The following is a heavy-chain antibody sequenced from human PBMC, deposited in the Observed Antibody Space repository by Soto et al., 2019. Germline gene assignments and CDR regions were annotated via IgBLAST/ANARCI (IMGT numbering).Heavy chain of an antibody. J-gene: IGHJ5*02. CDR1: GGSISSSSYY. D-gene: IGHD3-22*01. CDR3: ASDMEKFYDSSGYGWFDP. CDR2: IYYSGSH. V-gene: IGHV4-39*07. Sequence: SETLSLTCTVSGGSISSSSYYWGWIRQPPGKGLEWIGRIYYSGSHYYNPSLKSRVTISVDTAKNQFSLKLRSVTAADTDVYYCASDMEKFYDSSGYGWFDPRDQGTLVTDS.